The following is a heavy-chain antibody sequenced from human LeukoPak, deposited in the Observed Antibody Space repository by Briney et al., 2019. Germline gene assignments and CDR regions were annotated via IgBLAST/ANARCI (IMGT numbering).Heavy chain of an antibody. D-gene: IGHD5-12*01. CDR1: GGTFSSYA. Sequence: SVKVSCKASGGTFSSYAISWVRQAPGQGLEWMGGIIPIFGSANYAQNFQGRVTITADESTSTAYMRLSSLRSEDTAVYYCAIHPYDYWYFDIWGRGTLVTVSS. J-gene: IGHJ2*01. V-gene: IGHV1-69*13. CDR3: AIHPYDYWYFDI. CDR2: IIPIFGSA.